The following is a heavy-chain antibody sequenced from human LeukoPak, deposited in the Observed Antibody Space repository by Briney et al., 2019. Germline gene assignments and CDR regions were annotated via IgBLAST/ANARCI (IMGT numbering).Heavy chain of an antibody. D-gene: IGHD2-2*01. J-gene: IGHJ5*02. CDR1: GYTFTDHY. Sequence: ASVKVSCKASGYTFTDHYLHWVRLAPGQGLEWMGWIKPDSGGTFYSQKFQGRVTMTRDASITTAYMELTTLRFDDTAIYYCAREALSATSWFDPWGQGTLVTVSS. CDR3: AREALSATSWFDP. V-gene: IGHV1-2*02. CDR2: IKPDSGGT.